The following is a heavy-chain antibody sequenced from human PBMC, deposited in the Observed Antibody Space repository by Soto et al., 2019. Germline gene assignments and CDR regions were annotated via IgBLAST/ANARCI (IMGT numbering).Heavy chain of an antibody. Sequence: SETLSLTCTVSGGSISSYYWSWIRQPPGKGLEWIGYIYYSGSTNYNPSLKSRVTISVDTSKNHFSLKLSSVTAADTAVYYCARRGYSSASSYYYYYMDVWGKGTTVTVSS. CDR1: GGSISSYY. J-gene: IGHJ6*03. V-gene: IGHV4-59*08. CDR3: ARRGYSSASSYYYYYMDV. CDR2: IYYSGST. D-gene: IGHD6-25*01.